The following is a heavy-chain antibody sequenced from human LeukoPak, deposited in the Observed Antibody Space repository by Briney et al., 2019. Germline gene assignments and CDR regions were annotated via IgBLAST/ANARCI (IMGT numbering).Heavy chain of an antibody. CDR3: AKDISGWYGSFAFDI. V-gene: IGHV3-23*01. D-gene: IGHD6-19*01. Sequence: GRSLRLSCAASGFTFSSYAMSWVRQAPGKGLEWVSAISGSGGSTYYADSVKGRFTISRDNSKNTLYLQMNSLRADDTAVYYCAKDISGWYGSFAFDIWGQGTMVTVSS. J-gene: IGHJ3*02. CDR1: GFTFSSYA. CDR2: ISGSGGST.